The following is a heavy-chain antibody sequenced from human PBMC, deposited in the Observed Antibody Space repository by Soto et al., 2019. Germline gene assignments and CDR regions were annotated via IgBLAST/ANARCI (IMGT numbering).Heavy chain of an antibody. CDR2: ISGSGGST. V-gene: IGHV3-23*01. J-gene: IGHJ4*02. Sequence: EVQLLESGGGLLQPGGSLRLSCAASGFTLSSFSMTWVRQAPGKWLEWVSTISGSGGSTYYTDSVKGRVTISRDNSKNALYLQMNGLRAEDTAVYYCAKVGGWGLGPLVTVS. CDR1: GFTLSSFS. CDR3: AKVGG. D-gene: IGHD1-26*01.